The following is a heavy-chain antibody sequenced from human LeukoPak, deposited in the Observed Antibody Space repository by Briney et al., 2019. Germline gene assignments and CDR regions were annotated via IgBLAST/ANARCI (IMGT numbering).Heavy chain of an antibody. D-gene: IGHD3-9*01. CDR3: VKDRSDILTGPGSN. CDR1: GFTFSSYA. CDR2: ISGNGGST. Sequence: AGGSLRLSCSASGFTFSSYAMHWVRQAPGKGLEYVSAISGNGGSTYYADSVKGRFTNSRDNSKNTLYLQMSSLRAEDTAVYYCVKDRSDILTGPGSNWGQGTLVTVSS. V-gene: IGHV3-64D*06. J-gene: IGHJ4*02.